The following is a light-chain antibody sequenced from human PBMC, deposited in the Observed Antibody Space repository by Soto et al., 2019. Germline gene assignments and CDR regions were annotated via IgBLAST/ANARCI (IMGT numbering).Light chain of an antibody. CDR1: QSVSSN. CDR2: GAS. CDR3: QQYNDWPPLT. J-gene: IGKJ4*02. V-gene: IGKV3-15*01. Sequence: EIVMTQSPGTLSVSPGERATLSCRASQSVSSNVAWYQQKPGQVPRLLIYGASTRATGIPARFSGSGSGTECTLTISSLQSEDFAVYYCQQYNDWPPLTFGGGTKVEI.